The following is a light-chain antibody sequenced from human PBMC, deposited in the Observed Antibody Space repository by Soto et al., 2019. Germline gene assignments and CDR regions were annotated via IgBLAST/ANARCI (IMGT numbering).Light chain of an antibody. Sequence: QSALTQPASVSGSPGQSITISCTGTSSDVGNYNYVSWYQQHPGKVPRLMIYDVSNRPSGVSDRFSGSTSGNTASLTISGLQAEDEDDYYCSSYTTSSTLVFGGGTKVTVL. V-gene: IGLV2-14*03. CDR3: SSYTTSSTLV. CDR1: SSDVGNYNY. J-gene: IGLJ2*01. CDR2: DVS.